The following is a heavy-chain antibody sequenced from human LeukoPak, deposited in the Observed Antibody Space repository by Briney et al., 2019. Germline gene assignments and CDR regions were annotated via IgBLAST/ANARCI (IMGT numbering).Heavy chain of an antibody. CDR1: GFTFNDYA. CDR3: AKGPDSSGRYYFHY. V-gene: IGHV3-30-3*01. Sequence: GRSLRLSCAASGFTFNDYAMYWVRQTPGKGLEWVTLISYDGYDKSYADSVRGRFTISRDNSKNTLYLQMNSLRAEDTAVYYCAKGPDSSGRYYFHYWGQGTLVTVSS. J-gene: IGHJ4*02. D-gene: IGHD6-19*01. CDR2: ISYDGYDK.